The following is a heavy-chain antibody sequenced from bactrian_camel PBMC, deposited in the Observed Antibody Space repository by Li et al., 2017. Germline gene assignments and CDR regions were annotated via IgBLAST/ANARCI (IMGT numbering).Heavy chain of an antibody. J-gene: IGHJ4*01. D-gene: IGHD3*01. CDR1: GDTVSSTD. Sequence: DVQLVESGGGSVEAGGSLTLTCALSGDTVSSTDMVWFRQGPGKEREGVAYIYAFSGNTRYSDSVGGRFTISRDNAKDTLYLQMNSLKIEDTAVYYCALGSSRQATMTARGKGTQVTVS. V-gene: IGHV3S40*01. CDR2: IYAFSGNT.